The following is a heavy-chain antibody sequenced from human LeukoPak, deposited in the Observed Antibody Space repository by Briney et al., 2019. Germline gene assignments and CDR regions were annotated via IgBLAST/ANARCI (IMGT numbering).Heavy chain of an antibody. V-gene: IGHV1-18*01. J-gene: IGHJ4*02. CDR3: ARDRLTYYYDSSGYDY. CDR2: ISAYNGNT. D-gene: IGHD3-22*01. CDR1: GYTFTSYG. Sequence: ASVKVSCTASGYTFTSYGISWVRQAPGQGLEWMGWISAYNGNTNYAQKLQGRVTMTTDTSTSTAYMELRSLRSDDTAVYYCARDRLTYYYDSSGYDYWGQGTLVTVSS.